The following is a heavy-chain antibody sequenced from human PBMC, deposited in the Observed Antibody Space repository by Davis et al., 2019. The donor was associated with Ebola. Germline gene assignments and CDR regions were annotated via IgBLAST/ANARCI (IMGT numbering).Heavy chain of an antibody. J-gene: IGHJ4*02. D-gene: IGHD2-15*01. CDR3: TREEGGGADY. Sequence: GGSLRLSCAASGFTFSSYWMSWVRPAPGKGLEWVGFIRSKAYGGTTEYAASVKGRFTISRDDSKSIAYLQMNSLKTEDTAVYYCTREEGGGADYWGQGTLVTVSS. V-gene: IGHV3-49*04. CDR2: IRSKAYGGTT. CDR1: GFTFSSYW.